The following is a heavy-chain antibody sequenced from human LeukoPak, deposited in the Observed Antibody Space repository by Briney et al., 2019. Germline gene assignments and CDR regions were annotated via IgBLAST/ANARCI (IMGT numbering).Heavy chain of an antibody. CDR1: GLAFSAYK. V-gene: IGHV3-74*01. CDR3: VVGGSPGY. D-gene: IGHD2-15*01. J-gene: IGHJ4*02. Sequence: GGSLRLSCAASGLAFSAYKMHWVRQAPREGLVWVSRISTDGYTTDYADFVQGRFTASRDNTKNTWSLEMNSLRAEDTAVYYCVVGGSPGYWGQGTLVTVSS. CDR2: ISTDGYTT.